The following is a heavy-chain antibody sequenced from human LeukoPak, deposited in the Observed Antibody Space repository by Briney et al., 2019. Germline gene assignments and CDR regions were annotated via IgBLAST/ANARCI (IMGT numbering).Heavy chain of an antibody. D-gene: IGHD3-22*01. Sequence: GASVKVSCKASGGTFSSYAISWVRQAPGQGLEWMGGIIPIFGTANYAQKFQGRVTITADESTSTAYMELSSLRSEDTAVYYCAREGDYYDSRGYFDYWGQGTLVTVSS. J-gene: IGHJ4*02. CDR1: GGTFSSYA. CDR2: IIPIFGTA. CDR3: AREGDYYDSRGYFDY. V-gene: IGHV1-69*13.